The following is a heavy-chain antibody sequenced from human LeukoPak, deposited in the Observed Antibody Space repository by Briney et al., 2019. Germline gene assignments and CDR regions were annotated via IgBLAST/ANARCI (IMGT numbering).Heavy chain of an antibody. Sequence: GASVKVSCKASGGTFSSYAISWVRQAPGQGLEWMGGIIPIFGTANYAQKFQGRVTITADKSTSTAYMELSSLRSEDTAVYCCARAIIPNSSSWYYYYYYYMDVWGKGTTVTVSS. CDR3: ARAIIPNSSSWYYYYYYYMDV. J-gene: IGHJ6*03. CDR1: GGTFSSYA. D-gene: IGHD6-13*01. CDR2: IIPIFGTA. V-gene: IGHV1-69*06.